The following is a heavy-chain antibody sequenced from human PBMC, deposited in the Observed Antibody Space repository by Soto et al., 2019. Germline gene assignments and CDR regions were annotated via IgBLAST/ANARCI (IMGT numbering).Heavy chain of an antibody. Sequence: QVQLVESGGGVVQPGRSLRLSCAASGFTFSSYGMHWIGQAPGKGLEWVAVISYDGNIKYYADSVKGRFTISRDNSKNTLYLQVDSLRAEDTAVYYCAKTSEGSYYDYWGQGTLVTVSS. J-gene: IGHJ4*02. CDR1: GFTFSSYG. CDR2: ISYDGNIK. CDR3: AKTSEGSYYDY. D-gene: IGHD1-26*01. V-gene: IGHV3-30*18.